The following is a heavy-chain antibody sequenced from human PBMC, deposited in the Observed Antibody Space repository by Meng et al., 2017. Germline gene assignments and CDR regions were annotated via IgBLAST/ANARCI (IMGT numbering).Heavy chain of an antibody. CDR1: GGSVSSGSYY. CDR3: ARAIAVAGITIDY. Sequence: QVQLHESGPGLVRPSETLSPTCTVSGGSVSSGSYYWSWIRQPPGKGLEWIGYIYYSGSTNYNPSLKSRVTISVDTSKNQFSLKLSSVTAADTAVYYCARAIAVAGITIDYWGQGTLVTVSS. J-gene: IGHJ4*02. V-gene: IGHV4-61*01. CDR2: IYYSGST. D-gene: IGHD6-19*01.